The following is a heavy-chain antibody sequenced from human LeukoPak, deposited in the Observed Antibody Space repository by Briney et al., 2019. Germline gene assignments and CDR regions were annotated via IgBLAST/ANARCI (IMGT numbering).Heavy chain of an antibody. D-gene: IGHD6-13*01. CDR3: ARGKYPGIAAAGTSSGLDY. CDR2: INPNSGGT. Sequence: ASVKVSCKASGYTFTGYYMHWVRQAPGQGLEWMGWINPNSGGTNYAQKFQGRVTMTRDTSISTAYMELSRLRSDDTAVYYCARGKYPGIAAAGTSSGLDYWGQGTLVTVSS. V-gene: IGHV1-2*02. J-gene: IGHJ4*02. CDR1: GYTFTGYY.